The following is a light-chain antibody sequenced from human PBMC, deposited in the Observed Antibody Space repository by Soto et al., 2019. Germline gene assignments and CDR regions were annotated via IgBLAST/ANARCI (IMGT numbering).Light chain of an antibody. CDR1: GSDIGGYNF. V-gene: IGLV2-8*01. Sequence: QSALTQPPSASVSPGQSVTISCTGTGSDIGGYNFVSWYQQHPGKVPKLIIYEVNKRPSGVPDRFSGSKSGNTASLTVSGLQADDEADYYCSSYAGTNNRYVFGTGTKVTVL. CDR3: SSYAGTNNRYV. J-gene: IGLJ1*01. CDR2: EVN.